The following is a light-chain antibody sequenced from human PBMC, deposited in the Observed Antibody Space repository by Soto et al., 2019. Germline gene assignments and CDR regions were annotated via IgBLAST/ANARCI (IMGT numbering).Light chain of an antibody. CDR3: QQSYSTPPST. CDR2: AAS. V-gene: IGKV1-39*01. J-gene: IGKJ4*01. Sequence: DIQMTQSPSSLSASVGDRVTITCRASQTIGNFLNWYQHKPGKAPKLLISAASSLQSGVPSRFSGSGSGTDFTLTISSLQPEDFATYYCQQSYSTPPSTFGGGTKVEIK. CDR1: QTIGNF.